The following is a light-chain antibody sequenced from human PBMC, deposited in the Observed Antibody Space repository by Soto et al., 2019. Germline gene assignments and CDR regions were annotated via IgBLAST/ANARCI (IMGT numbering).Light chain of an antibody. CDR1: QSVSSN. CDR3: QQYNSYPWT. J-gene: IGKJ1*01. CDR2: GAS. V-gene: IGKV3-15*01. Sequence: EIVMTQSPAILSVSPGERATLSCRASQSVSSNLAWYQQKPGQTPRLLIYGASTRATGIPARFSGSGSGTEFTLTISSLQSEDFAIYYCQQYNSYPWTFGQGTKVEIK.